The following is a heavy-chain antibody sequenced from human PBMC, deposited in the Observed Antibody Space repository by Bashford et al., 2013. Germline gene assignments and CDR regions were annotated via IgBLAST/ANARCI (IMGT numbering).Heavy chain of an antibody. CDR2: ISVYSGNT. CDR3: ARDGNCTSSSCYRYYYFYNGMDV. D-gene: IGHD2-2*03. CDR1: GYTLHLW. Sequence: ASVKVSCKPSGYTLHLWLSWVRQAPGQGLEWMGWISVYSGNTNYAQKFQGRVTMTADTSTNTASMELRSLSSDDTAVYYCARDGNCTSSSCYRYYYFYNGMDVWGQGTTVTVSS. J-gene: IGHJ6*02. V-gene: IGHV1-18*01.